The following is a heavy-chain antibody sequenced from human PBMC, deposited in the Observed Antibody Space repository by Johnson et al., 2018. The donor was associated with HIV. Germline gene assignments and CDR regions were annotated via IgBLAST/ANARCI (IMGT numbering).Heavy chain of an antibody. CDR1: GFTFSSYA. V-gene: IGHV3-30*14. Sequence: QVQLVESGGGVVQPGRSLRLSCAASGFTFSSYAMHWVRQAPGKGLEWVAVISYDGSNKYYADSVKGRFTISRDNSKNTLYLQMNSLRAEDTAVYYCATNRGGAFDIWGQGTRVTVSS. CDR3: ATNRGGAFDI. D-gene: IGHD2/OR15-2a*01. CDR2: ISYDGSNK. J-gene: IGHJ3*02.